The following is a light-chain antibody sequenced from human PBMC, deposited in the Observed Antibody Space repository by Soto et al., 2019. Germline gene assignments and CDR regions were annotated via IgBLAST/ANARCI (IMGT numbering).Light chain of an antibody. J-gene: IGKJ5*01. CDR3: RRALKSPST. V-gene: IGKV2-28*01. CDR2: LGS. CDR1: QSLLHSDGYSY. Sequence: IAMSQSPLALPVTPGKPASISCRSSQSLLHSDGYSYLAWYLQRPGQSPHPPFYLGSTRACGVPDRFMGSGSGIDFTLPISRVEAEDVGVSYCRRALKSPSTFGRGPRLE.